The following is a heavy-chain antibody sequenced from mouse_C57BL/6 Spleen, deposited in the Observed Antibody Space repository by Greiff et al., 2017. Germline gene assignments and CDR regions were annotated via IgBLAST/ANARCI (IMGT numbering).Heavy chain of an antibody. V-gene: IGHV5-12*01. CDR3: ARQGSSGYLYAMDY. CDR2: ISNGGGST. Sequence: EVQGVESGGGLVQPGGSLKLSCAASGFTFSDYYMYWVRQTPEKRLEWVAYISNGGGSTYYPDTVKGRFTISRDNAKNTLYLQMSRLKSEDTAMYYCARQGSSGYLYAMDYWGQGTSVTVSS. CDR1: GFTFSDYY. J-gene: IGHJ4*01. D-gene: IGHD3-2*02.